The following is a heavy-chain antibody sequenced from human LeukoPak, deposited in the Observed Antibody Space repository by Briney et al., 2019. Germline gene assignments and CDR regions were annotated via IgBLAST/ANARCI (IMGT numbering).Heavy chain of an antibody. D-gene: IGHD5-18*01. CDR1: GFTFRTAW. V-gene: IGHV3-7*05. CDR2: IKEDGSET. J-gene: IGHJ1*01. Sequence: AGGSLRLSCTASGFTFRTAWMSWVRQGPGKGLERVAKIKEDGSETYYVDSVKGRFTISRDNAKNSVYLQMNSLRAEDTAVYYCARGGYTYAFWGQGTLVTVSS. CDR3: ARGGYTYAF.